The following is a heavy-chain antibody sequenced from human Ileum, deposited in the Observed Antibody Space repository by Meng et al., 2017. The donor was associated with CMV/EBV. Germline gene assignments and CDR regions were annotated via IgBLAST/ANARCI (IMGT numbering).Heavy chain of an antibody. D-gene: IGHD3-3*01. Sequence: FPFTNYWKHWVRQAPGKGLVCVSRVNNDGSTTNYADSVKGRFTISRDNAKNTLYLQMNSLRAEDTAVYYCARGDYFWSGYYRGAHDYWGQGTLVTVPQ. V-gene: IGHV3-74*01. CDR2: VNNDGSTT. J-gene: IGHJ4*02. CDR3: ARGDYFWSGYYRGAHDY. CDR1: FPFTNYW.